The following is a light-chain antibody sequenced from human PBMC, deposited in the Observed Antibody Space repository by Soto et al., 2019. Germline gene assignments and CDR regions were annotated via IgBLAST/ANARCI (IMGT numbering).Light chain of an antibody. J-gene: IGKJ4*01. V-gene: IGKV4-1*01. CDR1: QRIVHSANNETS. CDR2: WAS. CDR3: QPDYNQPLT. Sequence: IEMTQWPDSLGVSRSERATINVESGQRIVHSANNETSLAWYQQKPRQPPKLLIYWASTRESGVPDRFSGSGSGPNFRLTISSLQAEDVAVYYCQPDYNQPLTLGAGTKVDIK.